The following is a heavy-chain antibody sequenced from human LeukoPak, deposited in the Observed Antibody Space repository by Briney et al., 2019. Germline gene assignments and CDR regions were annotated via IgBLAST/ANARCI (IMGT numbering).Heavy chain of an antibody. D-gene: IGHD3-22*01. CDR3: AKHRTMIVVVTPYYFDY. V-gene: IGHV3-23*01. J-gene: IGHJ4*02. CDR2: ISGSGGST. CDR1: GFTFSSYA. Sequence: GGSLRLSCAASGFTFSSYAMSWVRQAPGKGLEWVSAISGSGGSTYYADSVKGRFTISRDNSKNTLYQQMNSLRAEDTAVYYCAKHRTMIVVVTPYYFDYWGQGTLVTVSS.